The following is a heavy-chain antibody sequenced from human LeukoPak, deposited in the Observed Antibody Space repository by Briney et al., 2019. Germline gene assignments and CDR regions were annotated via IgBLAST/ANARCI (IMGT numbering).Heavy chain of an antibody. J-gene: IGHJ4*02. CDR3: TTGMHYYDSSGYPYYFDY. Sequence: GGSLRLSCAASGFTVSSNYMSWVRQAPGKGLEWVSVIYSGGSTYYADSVKGRFTISRDNSKNTLYLQMNSLRAEDTAVYYCTTGMHYYDSSGYPYYFDYWGQGTLVTVSS. D-gene: IGHD3-22*01. CDR1: GFTVSSNY. CDR2: IYSGGST. V-gene: IGHV3-66*01.